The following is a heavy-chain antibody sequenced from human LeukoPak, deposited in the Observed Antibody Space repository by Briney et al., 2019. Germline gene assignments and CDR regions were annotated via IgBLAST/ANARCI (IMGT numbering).Heavy chain of an antibody. V-gene: IGHV3-21*01. J-gene: IGHJ3*01. CDR2: ISSGSGYI. CDR1: GFTFSSYS. D-gene: IGHD3-22*01. Sequence: GGSLRLSCAASGFTFSSYSMNWVRQAPGKGLEWVSSISSGSGYIYYADSVKGRFTISRDNAKNSLYLQMNSLRDEDTAVYYCARPESESSGSLGAFDVWGQGTMVTASS. CDR3: ARPESESSGSLGAFDV.